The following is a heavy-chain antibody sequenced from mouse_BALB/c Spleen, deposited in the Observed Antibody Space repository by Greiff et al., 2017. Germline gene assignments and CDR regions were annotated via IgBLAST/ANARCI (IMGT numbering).Heavy chain of an antibody. CDR2: ISDGGSYN. Sequence: EVKVVESGGGLVKPGGSLKLSCAASGFTFSDYYMYWVRQTPEKRLEWVATISDGGSYNYYPDSVKGRFTISRDNAKNNLYLQMSSLKSEDTAMYYRAREGSFLRLRGMDFWGQGTSGTVSS. V-gene: IGHV5-4*02. J-gene: IGHJ4*01. D-gene: IGHD1-2*01. CDR3: AREGSFLRLRGMDF. CDR1: GFTFSDYY.